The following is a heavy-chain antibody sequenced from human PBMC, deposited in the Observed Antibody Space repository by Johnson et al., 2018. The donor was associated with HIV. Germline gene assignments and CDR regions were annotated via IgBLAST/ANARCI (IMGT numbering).Heavy chain of an antibody. CDR3: ARALKWELGLPDWDAFDI. Sequence: QVQLVESGGGLVKPGGSLRLSCAASGFTFSDYYMSWIRQPPGKGLEWVAVISYDGSNKYYADSVKGRFTISRDNSKNTLYLQMNSLRAEDTAVYYCARALKWELGLPDWDAFDIWGQGTMVTVSS. J-gene: IGHJ3*02. CDR1: GFTFSDYY. D-gene: IGHD1-26*01. V-gene: IGHV3-30*03. CDR2: ISYDGSNK.